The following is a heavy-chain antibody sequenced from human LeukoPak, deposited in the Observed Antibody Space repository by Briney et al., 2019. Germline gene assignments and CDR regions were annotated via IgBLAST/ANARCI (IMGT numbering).Heavy chain of an antibody. J-gene: IGHJ5*02. CDR3: ARGVQGPLGDWFEP. D-gene: IGHD1-1*01. CDR2: MNPNSGNT. V-gene: IGHV1-8*01. Sequence: ASVKGSCKASGYTFTSYEINWVRQATGQGLEWMGWMNPNSGNTGYAQKFQGRVTMTRNTSISTAYMELSSLRSEDTAVYYCARGVQGPLGDWFEPWGQGTLVTVSS. CDR1: GYTFTSYE.